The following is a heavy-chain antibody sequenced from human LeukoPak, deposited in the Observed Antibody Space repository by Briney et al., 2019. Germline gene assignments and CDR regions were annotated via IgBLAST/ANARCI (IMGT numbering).Heavy chain of an antibody. CDR1: GYTFHSYV. CDR3: ARDDLRNWFEP. D-gene: IGHD3-10*01. Sequence: GASVKVSCKASGYTFHSYVLSWVRQAPGQGLEWMGWISPHNGHTNYAQKLQGRVTMTTDTSTTTAYMELRSLRSVDTAVYYCARDDLRNWFEPWGQGTLVTVSS. CDR2: ISPHNGHT. V-gene: IGHV1-18*01. J-gene: IGHJ5*02.